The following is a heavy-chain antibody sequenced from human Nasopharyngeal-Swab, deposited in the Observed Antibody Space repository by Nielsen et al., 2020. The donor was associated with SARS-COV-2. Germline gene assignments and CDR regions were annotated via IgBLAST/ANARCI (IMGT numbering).Heavy chain of an antibody. V-gene: IGHV4-38-2*01. D-gene: IGHD6-13*01. CDR1: GYSISSGYY. CDR3: ARPGQQLVLEYFQH. CDR2: IYHSGST. J-gene: IGHJ1*01. Sequence: SETLSLTCAVSGYSISSGYYWGWIRQPPGKGLEWIGSIYHSGSTYYNTSLKSRVTISVDTSKNQFSLKLSSVTAADTAVYYCARPGQQLVLEYFQHWGQGTLVTVSS.